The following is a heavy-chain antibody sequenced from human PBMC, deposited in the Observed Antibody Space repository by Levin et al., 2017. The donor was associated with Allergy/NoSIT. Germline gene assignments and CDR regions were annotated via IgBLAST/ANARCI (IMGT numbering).Heavy chain of an antibody. CDR2: IYYSGST. V-gene: IGHV4-59*01. D-gene: IGHD2-21*02. CDR3: ARHIVVVTGAFDI. J-gene: IGHJ3*02. Sequence: SETLSLTCTVSGGSISSYYWSSIRQPPGKGLEWIGYIYYSGSTNYNPSLKSRVTISVDTSKNQFSLKLSSVTAADTAVYYCARHIVVVTGAFDIWGQGTMVTVSS. CDR1: GGSISSYY.